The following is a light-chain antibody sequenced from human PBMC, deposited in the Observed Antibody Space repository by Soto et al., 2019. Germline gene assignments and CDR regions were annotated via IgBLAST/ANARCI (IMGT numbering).Light chain of an antibody. CDR3: QHTYSAPYT. CDR2: AAS. J-gene: IGKJ2*01. Sequence: DIQMTQSPSSLSASIGDRVTITCRAGHSISTYLNWYQQNPGKAPKLLIYAASSLQSGVPSRFSGSGSGTDFTLTINSLQPEDFATYYCQHTYSAPYTFGQGTKLEIK. CDR1: HSISTY. V-gene: IGKV1-39*01.